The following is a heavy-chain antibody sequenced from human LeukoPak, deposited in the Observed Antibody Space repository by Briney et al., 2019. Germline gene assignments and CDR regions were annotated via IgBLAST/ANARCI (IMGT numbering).Heavy chain of an antibody. D-gene: IGHD3-3*01. CDR1: GYTFTSYG. V-gene: IGHV1-18*01. J-gene: IGHJ4*02. Sequence: ASVKVSCKASGYTFTSYGISWVRQAPGQGLEWMGWISAYNGNTNYAQKLQGRVTMTTDTSTSTAYMELRSLRSDDTAMYYCARPSGGYDFWSGYLKYPFDYWGQGTLVTVSS. CDR2: ISAYNGNT. CDR3: ARPSGGYDFWSGYLKYPFDY.